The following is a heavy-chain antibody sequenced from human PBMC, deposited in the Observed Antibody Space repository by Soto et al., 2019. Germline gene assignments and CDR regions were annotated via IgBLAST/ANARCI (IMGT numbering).Heavy chain of an antibody. CDR2: IYYSGST. D-gene: IGHD2-15*01. CDR1: GGSISTYY. Sequence: PSETLSLTCTVSGGSISTYYWSWIRQPPGKGLEWIGYIYYSGSTNYNPSLKSRVTISVDTSKNQFSLKLSSVTAADTAVYYCARPSRIYCSGGSCYAASFDYWGQGTLVTVSS. CDR3: ARPSRIYCSGGSCYAASFDY. J-gene: IGHJ4*02. V-gene: IGHV4-59*08.